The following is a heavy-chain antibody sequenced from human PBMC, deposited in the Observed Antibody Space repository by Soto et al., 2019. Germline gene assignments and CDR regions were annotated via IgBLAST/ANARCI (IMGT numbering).Heavy chain of an antibody. CDR1: GYTFTSYA. CDR2: INAGNGNT. J-gene: IGHJ6*02. V-gene: IGHV1-3*01. Sequence: GASVKVSCKASGYTFTSYAMHWARQAPGQRLEWMGWINAGNGNTKYSQKFQGRVTITRDTSASTAYMELNSLKTEDTAVYYCTRDRDIVVVPAATTYYYYGMDVWGQGTTVTVSS. D-gene: IGHD2-2*01. CDR3: TRDRDIVVVPAATTYYYYGMDV.